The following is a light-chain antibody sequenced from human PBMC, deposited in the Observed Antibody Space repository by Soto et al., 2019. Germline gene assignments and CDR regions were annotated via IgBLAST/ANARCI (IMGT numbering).Light chain of an antibody. CDR1: SSDVGGYNY. CDR3: TSYTISITPYV. CDR2: DVT. V-gene: IGLV2-14*01. Sequence: QSALTQPASVSGSPGQSITISCTGTSSDVGGYNYVSWYQQHPGKVPKLMIYDVTNRASGVCDRFSGSKSGNTASLTISGLQAEDEADYYCTSYTISITPYVFGTGTKLTVL. J-gene: IGLJ1*01.